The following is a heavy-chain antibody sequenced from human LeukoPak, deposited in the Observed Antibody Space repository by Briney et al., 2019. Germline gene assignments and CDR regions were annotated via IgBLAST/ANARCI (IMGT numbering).Heavy chain of an antibody. CDR3: PKERAGYTNPYYFDY. J-gene: IGHJ4*02. Sequence: GGSLRLSCTGSGFAFGHYGMTWVRQPPGKGLEWVSAITGSGGTTRYTDSVTGRFTISRDNSGNTLFLQMNSLRAEDTAVYYCPKERAGYTNPYYFDYWGQGTLVTVSS. CDR1: GFAFGHYG. V-gene: IGHV3-23*01. D-gene: IGHD3-16*02. CDR2: ITGSGGTT.